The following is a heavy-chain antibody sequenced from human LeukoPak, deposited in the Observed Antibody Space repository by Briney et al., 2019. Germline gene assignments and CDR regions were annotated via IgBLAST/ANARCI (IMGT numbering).Heavy chain of an antibody. CDR2: IYSDNT. Sequence: PGGSLRLSCTVSGFTVSSNSMSWVRQAPGKGLEWVSFIYSDNTHYSYTVKGRFTISRDNYKKTLYLQMNSLTAEDTAVYYCARRAGAYSHPYDYWGQGTLVTVSS. CDR1: GFTVSSNS. CDR3: ARRAGAYSHPYDY. D-gene: IGHD4/OR15-4a*01. J-gene: IGHJ4*02. V-gene: IGHV3-53*01.